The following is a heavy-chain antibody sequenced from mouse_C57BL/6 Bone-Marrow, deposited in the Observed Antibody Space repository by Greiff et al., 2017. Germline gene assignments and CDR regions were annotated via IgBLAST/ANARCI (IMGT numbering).Heavy chain of an antibody. CDR2: INPNNGGT. J-gene: IGHJ4*01. CDR1: GYTFTDYN. D-gene: IGHD2-5*01. Sequence: EVPLVESGPGLVKPGASVKIPCKASGYTFTDYNMDWVKQSHGKSLEWIGDINPNNGGTIYNQKFKGKATLTVDKSSSTAYMELRSLTSEDTAVYYCARKGDSNYVNAMDYWGQGTSVTVSS. CDR3: ARKGDSNYVNAMDY. V-gene: IGHV1-18*01.